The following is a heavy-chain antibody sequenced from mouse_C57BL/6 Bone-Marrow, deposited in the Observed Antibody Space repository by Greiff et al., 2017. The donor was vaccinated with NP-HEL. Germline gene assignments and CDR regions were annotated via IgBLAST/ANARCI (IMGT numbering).Heavy chain of an antibody. V-gene: IGHV2-2*01. J-gene: IGHJ3*01. CDR1: GFSLTSYG. CDR2: IWSGGST. D-gene: IGHD2-1*01. CDR3: ARCGNYGAY. Sequence: QVHVKQSGPGLVQPSQSLSITCTVSGFSLTSYGVHWVRQSPGKGLEWLGVIWSGGSTDYNAAFISRLSISKDNSKSQVFFKMNSLQADDTAIYYCARCGNYGAYWGQGTLVTVSA.